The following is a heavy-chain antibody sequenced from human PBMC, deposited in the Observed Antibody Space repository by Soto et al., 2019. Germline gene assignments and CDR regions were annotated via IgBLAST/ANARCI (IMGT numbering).Heavy chain of an antibody. CDR3: ASSRSVVDYYYYMAV. CDR1: GGTFSSYT. D-gene: IGHD3-22*01. J-gene: IGHJ6*03. CDR2: IIPILGIA. V-gene: IGHV1-69*02. Sequence: QVQLVQSGAEVKKPGSSVKVSCKASGGTFSSYTISWVRQAPGQGLEWMGRIIPILGIANYAQKFQGRVTITADKSTSTAYMGLSSLRSEDTAVYYCASSRSVVDYYYYMAVWGKGTTVTVSS.